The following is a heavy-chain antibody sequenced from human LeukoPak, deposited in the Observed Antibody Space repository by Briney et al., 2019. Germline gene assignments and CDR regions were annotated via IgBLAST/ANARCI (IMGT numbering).Heavy chain of an antibody. D-gene: IGHD2/OR15-2a*01. CDR3: ARIAGEGFYDY. CDR2: ISYDGSNK. V-gene: IGHV3-30*17. CDR1: GLTFRSYL. J-gene: IGHJ4*02. Sequence: GGALRLSCAASGLTFRSYLRPGVPRAPAKGLEWVAVISYDGSNKYYADSVKGRFTISRDNSKNTLYLQMNSLRAEDTAVYYCARIAGEGFYDYWGQGTLVTVSS.